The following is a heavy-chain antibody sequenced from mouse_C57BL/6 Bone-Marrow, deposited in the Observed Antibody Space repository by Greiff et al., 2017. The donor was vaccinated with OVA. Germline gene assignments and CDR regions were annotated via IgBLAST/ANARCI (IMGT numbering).Heavy chain of an antibody. CDR1: GFTFNDYY. CDR3: TVYYSSSYGAY. CDR2: IDPEDGDT. D-gene: IGHD1-1*01. Sequence: EVKLQESGAELVRPGASVKLSCTASGFTFNDYYMHWVKQRPEQGLEWIGRIDPEDGDTEYAPKFQGKATMTADTSSNTAYLQLSRLTSEDPAVYYCTVYYSSSYGAYWGKGTLVTVSA. J-gene: IGHJ3*01. V-gene: IGHV14-1*01.